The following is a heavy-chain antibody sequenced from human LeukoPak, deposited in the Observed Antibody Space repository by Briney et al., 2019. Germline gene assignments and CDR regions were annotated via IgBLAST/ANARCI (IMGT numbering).Heavy chain of an antibody. D-gene: IGHD6-19*01. J-gene: IGHJ4*02. CDR2: VKTKGDGGAA. CDR1: GITFTNAW. V-gene: IGHV3-15*01. CDR3: AKEGGGWLDY. Sequence: GGSLRLSCAASGITFTNAWLTWVRQAPGKGLEWVGRVKTKGDGGAADYAAPVKGRFTISRDDSTKTLYLQMNSLRAEDTAVYYCAKEGGGWLDYWGQGTLVTVSS.